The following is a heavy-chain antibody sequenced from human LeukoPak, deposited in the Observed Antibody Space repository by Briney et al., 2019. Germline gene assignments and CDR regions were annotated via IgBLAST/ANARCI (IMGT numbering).Heavy chain of an antibody. CDR2: ISWNSGSK. V-gene: IGHV3-9*01. J-gene: IGHJ4*02. CDR3: AKGLRSRYNYGLDH. D-gene: IGHD5-18*01. CDR1: GFTFDDYG. Sequence: GGSLRLSCAASGFTFDDYGMHWVRQAPGKGLEWVSGISWNSGSKGYADPVKGRFTISRDNTKNSLYLQMNSLRAGDTALYYCAKGLRSRYNYGLDHGGQGTLV.